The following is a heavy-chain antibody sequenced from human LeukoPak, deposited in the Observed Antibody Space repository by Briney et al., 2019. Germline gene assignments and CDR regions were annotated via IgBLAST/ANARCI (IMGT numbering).Heavy chain of an antibody. CDR2: INPNSGGT. D-gene: IGHD3-22*01. CDR3: ARGLSYYDQYYFDY. V-gene: IGHV1-2*06. J-gene: IGHJ4*02. Sequence: ASVKVSCKASGYTFTGYYTHWVRQAPGQGLEWMGRINPNSGGTNYAQKFQGRVTMTRDTSISTAYMELSRLRSDDTAVYYCARGLSYYDQYYFDYWGQGTLVTVSS. CDR1: GYTFTGYY.